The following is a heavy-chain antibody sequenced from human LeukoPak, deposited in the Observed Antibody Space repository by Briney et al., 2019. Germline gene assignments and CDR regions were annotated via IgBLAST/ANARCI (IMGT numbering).Heavy chain of an antibody. CDR2: ITGSSSHL. J-gene: IGHJ6*03. V-gene: IGHV3-21*01. D-gene: IGHD1-26*01. Sequence: GGSLRLSCAASGFTFSTYSMNWVRQAPGKGLEWVSSITGSSSHLYYADSMKGRFTNSRDNAKNSLYLQMDSLRAEDTAVYYCARDPYSGSLYGYYYYYMDVWGKGTTVTVSS. CDR1: GFTFSTYS. CDR3: ARDPYSGSLYGYYYYYMDV.